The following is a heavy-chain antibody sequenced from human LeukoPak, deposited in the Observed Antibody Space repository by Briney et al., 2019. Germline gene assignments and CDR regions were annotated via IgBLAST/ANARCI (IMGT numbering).Heavy chain of an antibody. CDR3: AGGRMGRYYDH. CDR1: GTAISSYF. D-gene: IGHD1-26*01. J-gene: IGHJ4*02. Sequence: SETLSLTCTISGTAISSYFWNWIRQSPAKGLEWIGYFYHIGGTSYNPSLRSRVTISVDSSQKKFSLQVTPVTAADTAIYYCAGGRMGRYYDHWGQGTLVAVSA. CDR2: FYHIGGT. V-gene: IGHV4-59*08.